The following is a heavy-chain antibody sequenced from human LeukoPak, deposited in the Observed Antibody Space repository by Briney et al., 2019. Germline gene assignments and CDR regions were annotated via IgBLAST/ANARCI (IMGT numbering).Heavy chain of an antibody. CDR2: IIPIFGTA. CDR1: GGTFSSYA. Sequence: GASVKVSCKASGGTFSSYAISWVRQAPGQGLEWKGGIIPIFGTANYAQKFQGRVTITTDESTSTAYMELSSLRSEDTAVYYCARGGDFWSGYQGYYYYYMDVWGKGTTVTV. V-gene: IGHV1-69*05. CDR3: ARGGDFWSGYQGYYYYYMDV. J-gene: IGHJ6*03. D-gene: IGHD3-3*01.